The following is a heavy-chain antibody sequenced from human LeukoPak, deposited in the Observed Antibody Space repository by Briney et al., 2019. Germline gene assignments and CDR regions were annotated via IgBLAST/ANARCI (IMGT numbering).Heavy chain of an antibody. CDR3: ARRIYCSGGSCYEADY. CDR2: INHSGST. D-gene: IGHD2-15*01. J-gene: IGHJ4*02. Sequence: SETLSLACAVYGGSFSGYYWSWIRQPPGKGLEWIGEINHSGSTNYNPSLKSRVTISVDTSKNQFSLKLSSVTAADTAVYHCARRIYCSGGSCYEADYWGQGTLVTVSS. V-gene: IGHV4-34*01. CDR1: GGSFSGYY.